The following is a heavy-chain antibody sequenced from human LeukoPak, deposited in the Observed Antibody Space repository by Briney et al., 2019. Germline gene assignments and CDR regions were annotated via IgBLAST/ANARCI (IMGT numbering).Heavy chain of an antibody. CDR3: AKDDDFWSGYVDY. V-gene: IGHV3-23*01. Sequence: GGSLRLSCAFSGFTFTNYAMSWVRQAPGKGLEWVSAISGSGGSTYYADSVKGRFTISRDNSKNTLYLQMNSLRAEDTAVYYCAKDDDFWSGYVDYWGQGTLVTVSS. J-gene: IGHJ4*02. CDR2: ISGSGGST. D-gene: IGHD3-3*01. CDR1: GFTFTNYA.